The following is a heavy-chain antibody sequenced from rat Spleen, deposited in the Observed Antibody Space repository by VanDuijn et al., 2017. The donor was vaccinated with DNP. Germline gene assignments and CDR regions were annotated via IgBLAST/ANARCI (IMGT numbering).Heavy chain of an antibody. Sequence: EVQLVESGGGLVQPGRSIKLSCATSGFTFSNYYMAWVRQAPKKGLEWVAAVSSDGSSTYYRDSVKGRFTISRNNAKNTLYLQMDSLRSEDTATYYCARPNFGSPYYFDYWGQGVMVTVSS. V-gene: IGHV5-7*01. J-gene: IGHJ2*01. CDR3: ARPNFGSPYYFDY. CDR2: VSSDGSST. D-gene: IGHD1-3*01. CDR1: GFTFSNYY.